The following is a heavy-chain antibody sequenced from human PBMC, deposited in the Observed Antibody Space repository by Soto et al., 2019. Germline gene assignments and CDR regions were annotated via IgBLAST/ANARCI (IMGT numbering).Heavy chain of an antibody. CDR1: GGSISSYY. D-gene: IGHD2-2*01. Sequence: PSETLSLTCAVSGGSISSYYWSWIRQPPGKGLEWIGYIYYSGSTNYNPSLKSRVTISVDTSKNQFSLKLSSVTAADTAVYYCARYNCSSTSCYAFDYWGQGTLVTVSS. CDR3: ARYNCSSTSCYAFDY. V-gene: IGHV4-59*01. J-gene: IGHJ4*02. CDR2: IYYSGST.